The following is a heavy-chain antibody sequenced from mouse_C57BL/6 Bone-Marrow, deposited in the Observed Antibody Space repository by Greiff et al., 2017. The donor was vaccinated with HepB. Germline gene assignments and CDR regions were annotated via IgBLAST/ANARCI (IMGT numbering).Heavy chain of an antibody. D-gene: IGHD1-1*01. CDR3: ARCGRYYGSSYLDY. CDR2: IDPSDSYT. Sequence: VQLQQPGAELVRPGTSVKLSCMASGYTFTSYWMHWVKQRPGQGLEWIGVIDPSDSYTNYNQKFKGKATLTVDTSSSTAYMQLSSLTSEDSAVYYCARCGRYYGSSYLDYWGQGTTLTVSS. CDR1: GYTFTSYW. J-gene: IGHJ2*01. V-gene: IGHV1-59*01.